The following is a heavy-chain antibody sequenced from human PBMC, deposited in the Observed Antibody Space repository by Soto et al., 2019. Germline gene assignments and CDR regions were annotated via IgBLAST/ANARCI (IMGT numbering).Heavy chain of an antibody. J-gene: IGHJ4*02. Sequence: GGSLRLSCAASWFTVSSNYMSWVRQAPGKGLEWVSVIYSGGSTYYADSVKGRFTISRDNSKNTLYLQMNSLRAEDTAVYYCASAYYYDSSGLYYFDYWGQGTLVTVSS. CDR2: IYSGGST. CDR1: WFTVSSNY. D-gene: IGHD3-22*01. V-gene: IGHV3-53*01. CDR3: ASAYYYDSSGLYYFDY.